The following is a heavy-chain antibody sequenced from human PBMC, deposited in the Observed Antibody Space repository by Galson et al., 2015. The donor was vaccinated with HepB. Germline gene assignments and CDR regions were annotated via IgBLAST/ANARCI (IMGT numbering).Heavy chain of an antibody. CDR2: ISGSGGST. CDR3: AGQPGIAVAGPTGY. CDR1: GFTFSSYA. J-gene: IGHJ4*02. Sequence: SLRLSCAASGFTFSSYAMSWVRQAPGKGLEWVSAISGSGGSTYYADSVKGRFTISRDNSKNTLYLQMNSLRAEDTAVYYCAGQPGIAVAGPTGYWGQGTLVTVSS. D-gene: IGHD6-19*01. V-gene: IGHV3-23*01.